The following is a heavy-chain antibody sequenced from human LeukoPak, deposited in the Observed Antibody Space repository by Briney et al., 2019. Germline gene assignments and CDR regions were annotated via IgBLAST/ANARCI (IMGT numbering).Heavy chain of an antibody. V-gene: IGHV4-59*12. D-gene: IGHD6-13*01. Sequence: SETLSLTCTVSGGSISSYYWSWIRQPPGKGLEWIGYIYYSGSTNYNPSLKSRVTISVDTSKNQFSLKLSSVTAADTAVYYCARDYSSSWNSFDYWGQGTLVTVSS. J-gene: IGHJ4*02. CDR3: ARDYSSSWNSFDY. CDR1: GGSISSYY. CDR2: IYYSGST.